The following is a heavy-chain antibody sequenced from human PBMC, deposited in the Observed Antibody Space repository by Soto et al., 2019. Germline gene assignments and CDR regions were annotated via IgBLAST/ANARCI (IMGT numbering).Heavy chain of an antibody. Sequence: LVGSGGGVAQPGRSLRLSCATSGFTFSHCGMHWVRQAPGKGLEWVGIIWNDGSTTHYTDSVKGRFTISRDNSKNTLYLQMNSLRDEDTAVYYCVRDGSHYDVELWGQGTLVTVSS. CDR1: GFTFSHCG. CDR2: IWNDGSTT. V-gene: IGHV3-33*01. D-gene: IGHD4-4*01. J-gene: IGHJ4*02. CDR3: VRDGSHYDVEL.